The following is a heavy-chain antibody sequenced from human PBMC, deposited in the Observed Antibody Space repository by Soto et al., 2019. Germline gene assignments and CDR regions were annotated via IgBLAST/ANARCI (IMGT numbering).Heavy chain of an antibody. CDR3: ARGGYCSGGSCYFRGWRSHRDWFAL. CDR2: INLSGST. CDR1: GGSFIGYY. V-gene: IGHV4-34*01. J-gene: IGHJ5*02. D-gene: IGHD2-15*01. Sequence: SETLSLTCAVYGGSFIGYYWTWIRQPPGKGLEWIGEINLSGSTNYNPSLKSRVTISLDTSKKQLSLKLSSVTAADTAVYYCARGGYCSGGSCYFRGWRSHRDWFALWGRGTLVIGSS.